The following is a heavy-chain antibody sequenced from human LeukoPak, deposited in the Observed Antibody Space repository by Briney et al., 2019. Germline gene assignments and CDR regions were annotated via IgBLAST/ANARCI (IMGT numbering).Heavy chain of an antibody. V-gene: IGHV3-48*02. CDR3: ARDLFPNYYGPGFLQYYYYYGMDV. D-gene: IGHD3-10*01. CDR1: GFSFSSYS. J-gene: IGHJ6*02. Sequence: GGSLRLSCAASGFSFSSYSMNWVRQAPGKGLEWVSYISSSSSTIYYADSVKGRFTISRDNAKNSLYLQMNSLRDEDTAVYYCARDLFPNYYGPGFLQYYYYYGMDVWGQGTTVTVSS. CDR2: ISSSSSTI.